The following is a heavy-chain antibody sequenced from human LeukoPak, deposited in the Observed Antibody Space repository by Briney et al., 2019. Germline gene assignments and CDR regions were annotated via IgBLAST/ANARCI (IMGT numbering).Heavy chain of an antibody. J-gene: IGHJ6*03. V-gene: IGHV4-39*01. Sequence: SETLSLTCTISGGSISSSSYYWGWIRQSPGKGLEYIGTIYYSGSTYYSPSLKSRVTISVDTSKNQFSLKLSSVTAADTAVYYCARHGRGSGSYYIYYYYYMDVWGKGTTVTISS. D-gene: IGHD3-10*01. CDR1: GGSISSSSYY. CDR2: IYYSGST. CDR3: ARHGRGSGSYYIYYYYYMDV.